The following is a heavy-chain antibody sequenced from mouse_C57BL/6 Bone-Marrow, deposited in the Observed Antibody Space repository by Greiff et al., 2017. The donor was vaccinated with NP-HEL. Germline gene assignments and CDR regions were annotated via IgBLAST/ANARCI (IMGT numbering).Heavy chain of an antibody. J-gene: IGHJ3*01. CDR3: ARGAY. CDR1: GYEFSNYW. CDR2: IYPGDGDT. V-gene: IGHV1-80*01. Sequence: VQLQQSGAELVKPGASVKISCKASGYEFSNYWMNWVKQRPGKGLEWIGQIYPGDGDTTYNGKFKDKATLTADKSSSTAYMQLRRLTSEDSAVYFCARGAYWGQGTLVTVSA.